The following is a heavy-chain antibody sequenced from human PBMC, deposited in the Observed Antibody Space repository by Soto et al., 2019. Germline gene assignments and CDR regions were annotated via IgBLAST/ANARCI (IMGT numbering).Heavy chain of an antibody. CDR3: ARARGCSSTSCHPNYWFDP. CDR1: GFTFSSYG. V-gene: IGHV3-33*01. CDR2: IWYDGSNK. D-gene: IGHD2-2*01. J-gene: IGHJ5*02. Sequence: GGSLRLSCAASGFTFSSYGMHWVRQAPGKGLEWVAVIWYDGSNKYYADSVKGRFTISRDNSKNTLYLQMNSLRAEDRAVYYCARARGCSSTSCHPNYWFDPWGQGTLVTVSS.